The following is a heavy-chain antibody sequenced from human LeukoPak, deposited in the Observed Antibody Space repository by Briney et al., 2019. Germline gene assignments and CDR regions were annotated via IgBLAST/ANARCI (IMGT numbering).Heavy chain of an antibody. CDR2: IYRSGST. V-gene: IGHV4-38-2*02. CDR3: ARRHSSGWFYY. Sequence: SETLSPTRTVSGYSISNGYYWDWIRQPPGRGLEWIGNIYRSGSTSYNPSLKSRVTISVDTSKNQFSLKVNSVTAADTAVYYCARRHSSGWFYYWGQGTLVTVSS. J-gene: IGHJ4*02. D-gene: IGHD6-19*01. CDR1: GYSISNGYY.